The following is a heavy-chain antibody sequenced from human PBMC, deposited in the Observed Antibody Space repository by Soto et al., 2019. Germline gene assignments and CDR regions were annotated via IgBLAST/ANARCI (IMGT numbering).Heavy chain of an antibody. CDR2: INHSGST. CDR3: ARGDGYSLHNWFDP. D-gene: IGHD5-18*01. J-gene: IGHJ5*02. V-gene: IGHV4-34*01. Sequence: QVQLQQWGAGLLKPSGTLSLTCAVYGGSFSGYYWSWIRQPPGKGLEWIGEINHSGSTNYNPSLKSRVTISVDTSKNQFSLRLSSVTAADTAVYYCARGDGYSLHNWFDPWGQGTLVTVSS. CDR1: GGSFSGYY.